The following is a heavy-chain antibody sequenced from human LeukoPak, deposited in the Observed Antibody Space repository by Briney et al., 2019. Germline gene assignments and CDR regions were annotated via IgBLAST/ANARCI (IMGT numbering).Heavy chain of an antibody. CDR3: ARVIAAAGVPVRFDP. CDR2: INHSGST. CDR1: GGSFSGYY. Sequence: PSETLSLTCAVYGGSFSGYYWSWIRQPPGKGLEWIGEINHSGSTNYNPSLKSRVTISVDTSKNQFSLKLSSVTAADTAVYYCARVIAAAGVPVRFDPWGQGTLVTVSS. D-gene: IGHD6-13*01. V-gene: IGHV4-34*01. J-gene: IGHJ5*02.